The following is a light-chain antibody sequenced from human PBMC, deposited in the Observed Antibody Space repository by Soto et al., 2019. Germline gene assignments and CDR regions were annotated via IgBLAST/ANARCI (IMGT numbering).Light chain of an antibody. CDR1: QSISSY. V-gene: IGKV1-39*01. Sequence: DIQMTQSPSSLSASVGDRVTITCRASQSISSYLNWYEQKPGKAPKLLIYAASSLQSGVPSRFSGSGSGTDFTLTISSLQPEDFVTYYGQQSYSTPLWTFGQGTKVEIK. CDR3: QQSYSTPLWT. CDR2: AAS. J-gene: IGKJ1*01.